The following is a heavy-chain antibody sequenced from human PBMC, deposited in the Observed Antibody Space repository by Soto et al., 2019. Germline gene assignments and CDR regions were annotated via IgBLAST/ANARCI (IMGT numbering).Heavy chain of an antibody. CDR2: IKSKVDSATT. Sequence: GGSLRLSCAASGFTFSNAWMSGVRQAPGKGLEWVGRIKSKVDSATTDYAAPVKGRFSISRDDSRNTLYLQMNSLKIEDTAVYYCTTDDPINRNWGQGTLVTVSS. J-gene: IGHJ4*02. CDR3: TTDDPINRN. CDR1: GFTFSNAW. V-gene: IGHV3-15*01.